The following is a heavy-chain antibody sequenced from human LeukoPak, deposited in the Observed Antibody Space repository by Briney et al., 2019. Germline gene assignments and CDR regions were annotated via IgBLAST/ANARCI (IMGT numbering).Heavy chain of an antibody. CDR3: ARHMTTVTTGLDY. CDR2: IYYSGST. V-gene: IGHV4-39*01. J-gene: IGHJ4*02. D-gene: IGHD4-11*01. Sequence: PSETLSLTCTVSGGSISSSSYYWGWIRQPPGKGLEWIGSIYYSGSTYYNPSLKSRVTISVDTSKNQFSLKLSSVAAADTAVYYCARHMTTVTTGLDYWGQGTLVTVSS. CDR1: GGSISSSSYY.